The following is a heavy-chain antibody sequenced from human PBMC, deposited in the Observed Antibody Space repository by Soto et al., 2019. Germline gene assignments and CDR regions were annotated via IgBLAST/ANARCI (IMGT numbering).Heavy chain of an antibody. D-gene: IGHD2-2*01. V-gene: IGHV3-21*01. Sequence: PGGSLRLSCAASGFTFSSYSMNCDRQPPGKGLEWVSSISSSSSYIYYADSLKGRVTITRDNAKNSLYLQLNSLRAEDTAVYYCARAGVVPAAIGYCYYGMDVWGQGTTVTVSS. CDR2: ISSSSSYI. CDR3: ARAGVVPAAIGYCYYGMDV. CDR1: GFTFSSYS. J-gene: IGHJ6*02.